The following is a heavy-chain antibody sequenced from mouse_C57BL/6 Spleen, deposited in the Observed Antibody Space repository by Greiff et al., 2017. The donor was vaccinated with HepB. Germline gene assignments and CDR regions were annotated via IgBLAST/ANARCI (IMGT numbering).Heavy chain of an antibody. CDR2: INPNNGGT. Sequence: VQLKQSGPELVKPGASVKIPCKASGYTFTDYNMDWVKQSHGKSLEWIGDINPNNGGTIYNQKFKGKATLTVDKSSSTAYMELRSLTSEDTAVYYCARGTYYSSMDYWGQGTSVTVSS. V-gene: IGHV1-18*01. CDR1: GYTFTDYN. CDR3: ARGTYYSSMDY. J-gene: IGHJ4*01. D-gene: IGHD2-5*01.